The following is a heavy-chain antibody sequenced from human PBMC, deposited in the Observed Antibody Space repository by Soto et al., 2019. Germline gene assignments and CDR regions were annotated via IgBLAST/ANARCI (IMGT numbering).Heavy chain of an antibody. CDR1: EGSCIGYC. V-gene: IGHV4-34*01. CDR3: AASITIFGVVKGVDP. Sequence: SVTILLSSSVDEGSCIGYCWSRIRQHPGKGLEWIGEINHSGSTNYNPSLKSRVTISVDASKNQFSLKLSSVTAADTAVYYCAASITIFGVVKGVDPWGQGTLVTVSS. D-gene: IGHD3-3*01. J-gene: IGHJ5*02. CDR2: INHSGST.